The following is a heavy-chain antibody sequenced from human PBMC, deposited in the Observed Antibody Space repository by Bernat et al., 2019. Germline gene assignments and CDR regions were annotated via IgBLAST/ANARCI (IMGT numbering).Heavy chain of an antibody. Sequence: QVQLVESGGGVVQPGRSLRLSCAASGFTFSSYGMHWVRQAPGKGLEWVAVVSWDGSAQHYADPVQGRFTISRDNSENTLHLQMNSLRAEDTAVYYCAKERTPRVATSDDFWGQGTLVTVSS. CDR1: GFTFSSYG. CDR2: VSWDGSAQ. D-gene: IGHD5-12*01. CDR3: AKERTPRVATSDDF. J-gene: IGHJ4*02. V-gene: IGHV3-30*18.